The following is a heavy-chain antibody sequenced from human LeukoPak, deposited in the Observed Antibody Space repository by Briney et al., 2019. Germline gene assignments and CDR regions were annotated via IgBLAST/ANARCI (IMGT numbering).Heavy chain of an antibody. CDR3: AKVRVATIVGVIGY. CDR1: GFTFSSYP. Sequence: GGSLRLSCAASGFTFSSYPMSWVRQAPGKGLECVSTLSGSGSSTYYAESVKGRFTISRDNSKNTLYLQMNSLRAEDTAVYYCAKVRVATIVGVIGYWGQGALVTVSS. D-gene: IGHD5-24*01. J-gene: IGHJ4*02. V-gene: IGHV3-23*01. CDR2: LSGSGSST.